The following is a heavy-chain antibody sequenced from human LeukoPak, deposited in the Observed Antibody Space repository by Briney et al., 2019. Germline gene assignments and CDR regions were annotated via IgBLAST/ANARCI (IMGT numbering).Heavy chain of an antibody. V-gene: IGHV1-2*02. CDR3: ATLWFGELLLDY. CDR1: GYTFTCYY. CDR2: INPNSGGT. D-gene: IGHD3-10*01. Sequence: ASVKVSCKASGYTFTCYYMHWVRQAPGQGLEWMGWINPNSGGTNYAQKFQGRVTMTRDTSISTAYMELSRLRSDDTAVYYCATLWFGELLLDYWGQGTLVTVSS. J-gene: IGHJ4*02.